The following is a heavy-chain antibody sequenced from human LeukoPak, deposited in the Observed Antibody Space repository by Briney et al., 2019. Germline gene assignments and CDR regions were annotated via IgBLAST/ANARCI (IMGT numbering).Heavy chain of an antibody. Sequence: ASVKVSCKASGYTFTSYGISWVRQAPGQGLEWMGWISAYNGNTNYAQKLQGRVTMTTDTSTSTACMELRSLRSDDTAVYYCARDSDILTGYYNINRDAFDIWGQGTMVTVSS. CDR1: GYTFTSYG. CDR3: ARDSDILTGYYNINRDAFDI. J-gene: IGHJ3*02. V-gene: IGHV1-18*04. CDR2: ISAYNGNT. D-gene: IGHD3-9*01.